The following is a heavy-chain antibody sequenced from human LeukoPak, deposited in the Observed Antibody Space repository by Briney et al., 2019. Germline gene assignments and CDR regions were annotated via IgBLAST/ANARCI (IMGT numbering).Heavy chain of an antibody. V-gene: IGHV1-8*02. J-gene: IGHJ6*02. CDR3: ARDGRVVAATYYYYYGMDV. CDR2: MNPNSGNT. D-gene: IGHD2-15*01. CDR1: GGTFSSYA. Sequence: ASVKVSCKAFGGTFSSYAINWVRQATGQGLEWMGWMNPNSGNTGYAQRFQGRVTMTRNTSISTAYMELSSLRSEDTAVYYCARDGRVVAATYYYYYGMDVWGQGTTVTVSS.